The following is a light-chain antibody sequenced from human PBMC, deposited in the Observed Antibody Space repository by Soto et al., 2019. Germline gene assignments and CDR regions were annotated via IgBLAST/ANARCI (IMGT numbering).Light chain of an antibody. CDR2: KVS. Sequence: DVVMTQSPLSLPVTLGQPASISCRSSRSLVYSDGNTFLNWFHQRPGQSPRRLIYKVSNRDSGVPDRFSGSGSATDFTLRISRVEAEDVGVYYCMQGSHWPPTYTFGQGTKLEIK. V-gene: IGKV2-30*01. CDR1: RSLVYSDGNTF. CDR3: MQGSHWPPTYT. J-gene: IGKJ2*01.